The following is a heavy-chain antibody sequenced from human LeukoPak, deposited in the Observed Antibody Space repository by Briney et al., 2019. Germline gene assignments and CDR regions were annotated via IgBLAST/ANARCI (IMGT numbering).Heavy chain of an antibody. Sequence: PGESLKISCKGSGYGFNSYWIGWVRQMPGKGLEWMGIIYPRDSDTRYSPSFQGQVTISADRSFGTAYLQWSSLKASDTAMYYCARGSDRGYNYGFDYWGQGTLVTVSS. CDR3: ARGSDRGYNYGFDY. J-gene: IGHJ4*02. CDR2: IYPRDSDT. CDR1: GYGFNSYW. V-gene: IGHV5-51*01. D-gene: IGHD5-18*01.